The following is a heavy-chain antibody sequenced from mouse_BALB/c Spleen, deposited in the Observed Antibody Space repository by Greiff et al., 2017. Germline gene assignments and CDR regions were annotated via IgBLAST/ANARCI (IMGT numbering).Heavy chain of an antibody. J-gene: IGHJ2*01. CDR1: GYSFTSYW. CDR2: IDPSDSET. D-gene: IGHD2-1*01. Sequence: VQLQESGPQLVRPGASVKISCKASGYSFTSYWMHWVKQRPGQGLEWIGMIDPSDSETRLNQKFKDKATLTVDKSSSTAYMQLSSPTSEDSAVYYCAKPFNYAVDYWGQGTTLTVSS. CDR3: AKPFNYAVDY. V-gene: IGHV1S126*01.